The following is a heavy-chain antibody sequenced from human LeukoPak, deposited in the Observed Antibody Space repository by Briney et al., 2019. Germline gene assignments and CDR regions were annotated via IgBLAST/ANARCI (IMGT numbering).Heavy chain of an antibody. D-gene: IGHD4-17*01. CDR2: IYSSGST. V-gene: IGHV4-61*02. Sequence: PSETLSLTCTVSGASISDGDYYWSWIRQPAGRGLEWIGRIYSSGSTNYNPSLESRVTISVDTSKNQFSLTLSPVTAADTAVYFCAGRYLPKTVTTFDHWGQGTLVTVPS. J-gene: IGHJ4*02. CDR1: GASISDGDYY. CDR3: AGRYLPKTVTTFDH.